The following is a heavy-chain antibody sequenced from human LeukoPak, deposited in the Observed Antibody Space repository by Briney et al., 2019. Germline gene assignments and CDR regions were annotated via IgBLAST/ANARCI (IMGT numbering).Heavy chain of an antibody. CDR2: INPNSGGT. J-gene: IGHJ4*02. CDR1: GYTFTGYY. D-gene: IGHD3-22*01. CDR3: AIYYDSSGSFDY. V-gene: IGHV1-2*02. Sequence: ASVKVSCKASGYTFTGYYMHWVRQAPGQGLEWMGWINPNSGGTNYAQKFQGRVTMTTDTSTSTAYMELRSLRSDDTAVYYCAIYYDSSGSFDYWGQGTLVTVSS.